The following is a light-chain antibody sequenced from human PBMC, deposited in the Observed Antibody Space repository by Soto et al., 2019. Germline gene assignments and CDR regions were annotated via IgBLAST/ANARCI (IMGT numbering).Light chain of an antibody. V-gene: IGKV1-39*01. CDR1: QSISIR. CDR3: QQSYSTPRVT. J-gene: IGKJ5*01. Sequence: DIPMTQSPSTLSASIGDRVTITCRASQSISIRLAWYQQKPGKAPKLLIYAASSLQSGVPSRFSGSGSGTDFTLTISSLQPEDFATYYCQQSYSTPRVTFGQGTLLEIK. CDR2: AAS.